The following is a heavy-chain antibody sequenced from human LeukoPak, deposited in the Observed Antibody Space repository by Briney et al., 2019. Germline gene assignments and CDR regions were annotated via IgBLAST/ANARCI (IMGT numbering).Heavy chain of an antibody. V-gene: IGHV1-2*02. Sequence: GASVKVSCKASGYTFTGYYMHWVRQAPGQGLEWMGWINPNSGGTNYAQKLQGRVTMTTDTSTSTAYMELRSLRSDDTAVYYCARDYDILTGYNKFDYWGQGTLVTVSS. CDR1: GYTFTGYY. CDR3: ARDYDILTGYNKFDY. D-gene: IGHD3-9*01. J-gene: IGHJ4*02. CDR2: INPNSGGT.